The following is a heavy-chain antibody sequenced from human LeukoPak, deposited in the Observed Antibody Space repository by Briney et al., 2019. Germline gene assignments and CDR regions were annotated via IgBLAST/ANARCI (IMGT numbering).Heavy chain of an antibody. J-gene: IGHJ5*02. CDR3: ARDASNLIGIAAAGSVPDWFDP. CDR1: GYTFTSYY. V-gene: IGHV1-46*01. D-gene: IGHD6-13*01. CDR2: INPSGGST. Sequence: ASVKVSCKASGYTFTSYYMHWVRQAPGQGLEWMGIINPSGGSTSYAQKFQGRVTMTRDTSTSTVYMELSSPRSEDTAVYYCARDASNLIGIAAAGSVPDWFDPWGQGTLVTVSS.